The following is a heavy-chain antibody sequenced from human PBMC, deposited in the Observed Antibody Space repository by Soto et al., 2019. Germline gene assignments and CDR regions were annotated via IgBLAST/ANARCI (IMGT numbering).Heavy chain of an antibody. D-gene: IGHD3-22*01. CDR2: IYYSGST. Sequence: SETLSLTCTVSGGSISSYYWSWIRQPPGKGLEWIGYIYYSGSTNYNPSLKSRVTISVDTSKNQFSLKLSSVTAADTAVYYCASGTYYYDSSGYSKGGFDYWGQGTLVTVSS. V-gene: IGHV4-59*01. CDR3: ASGTYYYDSSGYSKGGFDY. J-gene: IGHJ4*02. CDR1: GGSISSYY.